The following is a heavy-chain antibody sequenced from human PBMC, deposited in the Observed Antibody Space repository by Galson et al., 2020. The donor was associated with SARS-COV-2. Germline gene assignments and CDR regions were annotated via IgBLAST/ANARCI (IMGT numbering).Heavy chain of an antibody. CDR1: GFTFSSYA. J-gene: IGHJ3*02. D-gene: IGHD3-22*01. Sequence: GGSLRLSCAASGFTFSSYAMHWVRQAPGKGLEWVAVISYDGSNKYYADSVKGRFTISRDNSKNTLYLQMNSLRAEDMAVYYCARDPIVVVITFAFDIWGQGTMVTVSS. CDR2: ISYDGSNK. V-gene: IGHV3-30-3*01. CDR3: ARDPIVVVITFAFDI.